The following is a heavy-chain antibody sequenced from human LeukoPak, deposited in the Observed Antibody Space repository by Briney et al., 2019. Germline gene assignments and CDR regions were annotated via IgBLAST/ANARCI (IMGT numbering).Heavy chain of an antibody. Sequence: GGSLRLSCAASGFTFNTYGMNWVRQAPGKGLEWVAVIWYDGSNKYYADSVKGRFTISRDNSKNTLYLQMNSLRAEDTAVYYCAKERYSRFDYWGQGTLVTVSS. V-gene: IGHV3-33*06. CDR1: GFTFNTYG. J-gene: IGHJ4*02. D-gene: IGHD5-18*01. CDR2: IWYDGSNK. CDR3: AKERYSRFDY.